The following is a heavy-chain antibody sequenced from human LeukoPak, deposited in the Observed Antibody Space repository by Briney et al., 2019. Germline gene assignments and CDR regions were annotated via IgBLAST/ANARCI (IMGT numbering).Heavy chain of an antibody. CDR1: GFTFSSYS. CDR2: ISGSGGST. Sequence: GGSLRLSCAASGFTFSSYSMNWVRQAPGKGLEWVSAISGSGGSTYYADSVRGRFTISRDNSKNTLYLQMNSLRAEDTAVYYCAPNPPRYCSGGSCYSTLNYWGQGTLVTVSS. J-gene: IGHJ4*02. CDR3: APNPPRYCSGGSCYSTLNY. V-gene: IGHV3-23*01. D-gene: IGHD2-15*01.